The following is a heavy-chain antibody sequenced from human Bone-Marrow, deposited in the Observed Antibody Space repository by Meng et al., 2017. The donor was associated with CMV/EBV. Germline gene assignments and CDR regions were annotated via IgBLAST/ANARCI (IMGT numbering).Heavy chain of an antibody. V-gene: IGHV1-8*01. Sequence: ASVKVSCKAPGYTFTSYDINWVRQATGQGLEWMGWMNPNSGHTGYAQKFQGRVTMTRDTSISTAYMELTSLKSEDTALYYCARGGGTVRFLEWLNYWGQGTLVTVSS. CDR1: GYTFTSYD. CDR3: ARGGGTVRFLEWLNY. CDR2: MNPNSGHT. J-gene: IGHJ4*02. D-gene: IGHD3-3*01.